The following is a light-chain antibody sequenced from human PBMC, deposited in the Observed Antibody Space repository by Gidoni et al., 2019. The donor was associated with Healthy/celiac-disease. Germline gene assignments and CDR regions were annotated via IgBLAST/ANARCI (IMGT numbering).Light chain of an antibody. Sequence: QSALTQPPSASGSPGQPVTISCTGTSSDVGGYNYVSWYQQPPGKAPKPMIYEVSKRPSGVPDRFSGSKSGNTASLTVSGLQAEDEADYYCSSYAGSNTVVFGGGTKLTVL. J-gene: IGLJ2*01. CDR1: SSDVGGYNY. V-gene: IGLV2-8*01. CDR3: SSYAGSNTVV. CDR2: EVS.